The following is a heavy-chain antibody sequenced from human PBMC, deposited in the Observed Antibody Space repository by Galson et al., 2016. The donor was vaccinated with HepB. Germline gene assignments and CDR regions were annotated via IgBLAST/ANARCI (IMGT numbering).Heavy chain of an antibody. D-gene: IGHD2-21*01. CDR2: IVVGSGKT. V-gene: IGHV1-58*02. Sequence: SVKVSCKASGFIFTSSAMQWMRQARGQRLEWIGRIVVGSGKTNYAQKFQERVTITRDMSTTTASLELTSLRSEDTAVYYCAASPNSHYSHMEVWGQGTTVTVSS. J-gene: IGHJ6*02. CDR1: GFIFTSSA. CDR3: AASPNSHYSHMEV.